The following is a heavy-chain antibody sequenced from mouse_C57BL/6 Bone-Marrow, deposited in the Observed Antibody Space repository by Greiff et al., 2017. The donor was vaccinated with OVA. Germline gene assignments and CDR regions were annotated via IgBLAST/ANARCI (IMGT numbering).Heavy chain of an antibody. CDR3: ARRDYDGAWFAY. J-gene: IGHJ3*01. Sequence: EVKLVESGGGLVQPGGSLKLSCAASGFTFSDYGMAWVRQAPRKGPEWVAFISNLAYSIYYADTVTGRFTISRENAKNTLYLEMSSLRSEDTAMYDCARRDYDGAWFAYWGQGTLVTVSA. CDR1: GFTFSDYG. CDR2: ISNLAYSI. D-gene: IGHD2-4*01. V-gene: IGHV5-15*04.